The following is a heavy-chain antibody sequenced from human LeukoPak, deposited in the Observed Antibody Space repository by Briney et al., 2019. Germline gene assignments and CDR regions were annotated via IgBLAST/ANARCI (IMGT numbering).Heavy chain of an antibody. CDR2: IYYSGST. V-gene: IGHV4-59*08. Sequence: SETLSLTCIVSGGSISTYYWSWIRQPPGKGLEWIGYIYYSGSTNYNPSLKSRVTISVDTSKNQFSLKLSSVTAADTAVYYCARHDYYYYGMDVWGQGTMVTVSS. J-gene: IGHJ6*02. CDR3: ARHDYYYYGMDV. CDR1: GGSISTYY.